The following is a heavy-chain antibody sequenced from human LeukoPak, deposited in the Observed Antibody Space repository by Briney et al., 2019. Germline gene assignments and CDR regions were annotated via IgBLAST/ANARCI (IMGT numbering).Heavy chain of an antibody. V-gene: IGHV1-69*13. Sequence: GASVKVSCKASGGTFSSYAISWVRQAPGQGLEWMGGIIPIFGTANYAQKFQGRVTITADESTSTAYMELSSLRSEDTAVYYCARGPYYDFWSGPSGHNWFDPWGQGTLVTVS. D-gene: IGHD3-3*01. CDR3: ARGPYYDFWSGPSGHNWFDP. CDR1: GGTFSSYA. CDR2: IIPIFGTA. J-gene: IGHJ5*02.